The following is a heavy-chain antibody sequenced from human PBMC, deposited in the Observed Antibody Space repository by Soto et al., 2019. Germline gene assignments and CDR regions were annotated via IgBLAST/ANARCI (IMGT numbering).Heavy chain of an antibody. V-gene: IGHV1-24*01. CDR3: ATDLSGYNSGWYVHYGLDV. J-gene: IGHJ6*02. CDR2: FDPEDGKT. Sequence: QVQLVQSGAEVKKPGASVKVSCKVYGYTLTDFSIHWVREAPGKGLEWMGGFDPEDGKTIYAQKLQGRVTMTEDTXTDTVYMQLSSLRSEDTAVYYCATDLSGYNSGWYVHYGLDVWGQGTTVTVSS. D-gene: IGHD6-19*01. CDR1: GYTLTDFS.